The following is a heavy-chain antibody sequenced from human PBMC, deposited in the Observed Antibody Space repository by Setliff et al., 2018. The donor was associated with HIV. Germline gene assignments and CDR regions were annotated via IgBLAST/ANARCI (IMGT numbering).Heavy chain of an antibody. D-gene: IGHD7-27*01. CDR1: GGSFSDSY. CDR3: ARDQRLPGVQPPYWYFDL. CDR2: ISHTGRA. Sequence: ASETLSLTCAVYGGSFSDSYYNWIRQPLGKGLEWIGEISHTGRANYNSSLKSRVTMSVDTSTSQISLTLSSLTAADTAVYYCARDQRLPGVQPPYWYFDLWGRGT. V-gene: IGHV4-34*01. J-gene: IGHJ2*01.